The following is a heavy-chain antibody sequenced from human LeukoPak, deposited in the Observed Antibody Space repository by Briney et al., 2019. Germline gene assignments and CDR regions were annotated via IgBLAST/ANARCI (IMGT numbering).Heavy chain of an antibody. V-gene: IGHV4-59*01. CDR2: IYYSGST. Sequence: SETLSLTCTVSGGSISDYYWSWIRQSPGKGLEWIGYIYYSGSTNYNPSLKSRVTISVDTSKNQFSLNLSSVTAADTAVYYCARGSWSFDYWGQGTLVTVSS. J-gene: IGHJ4*02. CDR1: GGSISDYY. CDR3: ARGSWSFDY. D-gene: IGHD6-13*01.